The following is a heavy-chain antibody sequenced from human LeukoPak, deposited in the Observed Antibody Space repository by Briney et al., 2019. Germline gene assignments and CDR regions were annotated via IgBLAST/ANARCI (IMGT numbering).Heavy chain of an antibody. D-gene: IGHD4-17*01. CDR3: ARPPHLGDYYDAFDI. Sequence: KPSETLSLTCTVSGGAISSSSYYWGWIRQPPRKGLEWIGSIYYSGSTYYNPSLKSRVTISVDTSKNQFSLKLSSVTAADTDVYYCARPPHLGDYYDAFDIWGQGTMVTVSS. J-gene: IGHJ3*02. CDR2: IYYSGST. V-gene: IGHV4-39*01. CDR1: GGAISSSSYY.